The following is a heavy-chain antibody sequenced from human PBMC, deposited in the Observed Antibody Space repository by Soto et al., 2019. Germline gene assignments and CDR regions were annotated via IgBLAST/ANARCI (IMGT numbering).Heavy chain of an antibody. V-gene: IGHV4-4*02. D-gene: IGHD3-3*01. CDR3: VSSLNYEFWRYGGRHFYFDE. CDR1: GGSISSSYW. Sequence: SETLSLTCAVSGGSISSSYWWNWVRQTPRGGLEWIGKIYHGGTTNYNPSLKNRVTISVDKSKNQFSLKLTSVTAADTAVYYCVSSLNYEFWRYGGRHFYFDEWGRRILVTVYS. CDR2: IYHGGTT. J-gene: IGHJ4*02.